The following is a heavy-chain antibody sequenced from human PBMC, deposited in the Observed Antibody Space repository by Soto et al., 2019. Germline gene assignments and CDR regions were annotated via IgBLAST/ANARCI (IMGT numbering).Heavy chain of an antibody. CDR3: ARADSFNFPYYFDY. CDR2: IYYSGST. D-gene: IGHD5-18*01. Sequence: PSETLSLTCTVSGGSISSGGYYWSWIRQHPGKGLEWIGYIYYSGSTYYNPSLKSRVTISVDTSKNQFSLKLSSVTAADTAVYYCARADSFNFPYYFDYWGQGTLVTVSS. CDR1: GGSISSGGYY. V-gene: IGHV4-31*03. J-gene: IGHJ4*02.